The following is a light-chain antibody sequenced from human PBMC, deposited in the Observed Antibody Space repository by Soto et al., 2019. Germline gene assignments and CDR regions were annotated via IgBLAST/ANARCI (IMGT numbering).Light chain of an antibody. V-gene: IGKV1-33*01. CDR1: QDIVNS. J-gene: IGKJ3*01. Sequence: DIRMTQSPSSLSAFIGDRVTITCQASQDIVNSLNWYQQKPGKAPKLLIYAASSLETGVPSKFSVSGSGTDFSFTIFSLQPEDVATYYCQHYDSLPPTFGPGTKVDIK. CDR2: AAS. CDR3: QHYDSLPPT.